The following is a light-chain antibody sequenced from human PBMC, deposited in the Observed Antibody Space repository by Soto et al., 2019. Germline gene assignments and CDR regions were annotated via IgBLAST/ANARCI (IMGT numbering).Light chain of an antibody. Sequence: DIQMTQSPSSLSASVGDRVTITCRASQSISSYLNWYQQKPGKAPKLLIYAASSLQSGVPSRFSGSGSGTEFTLTISRLQPEDFATYDCQQSYSTPPLTFGGGTKVEIK. V-gene: IGKV1-39*01. CDR2: AAS. CDR3: QQSYSTPPLT. J-gene: IGKJ4*01. CDR1: QSISSY.